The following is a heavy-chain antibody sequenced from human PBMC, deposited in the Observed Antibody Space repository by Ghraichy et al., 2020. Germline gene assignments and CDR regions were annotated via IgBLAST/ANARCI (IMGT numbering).Heavy chain of an antibody. J-gene: IGHJ5*02. Sequence: GGSLRLSCAASGFPFSSYAMSWVRQTPGKGLGWVSSISFSGANTYFTVSVKGRFTISRDNSKNTLYLQMNSLRADDTDVYYCAKAWGYCSAATGTSYNWLHPWGQGTLVTVSS. CDR3: AKAWGYCSAATGTSYNWLHP. CDR2: ISFSGANT. D-gene: IGHD2-15*01. V-gene: IGHV3-23*01. CDR1: GFPFSSYA.